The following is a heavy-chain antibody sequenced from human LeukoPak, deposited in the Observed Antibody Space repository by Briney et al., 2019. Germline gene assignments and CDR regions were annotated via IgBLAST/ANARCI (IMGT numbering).Heavy chain of an antibody. CDR2: IVPDSGGT. CDR3: ARLPHVAMYDLDS. J-gene: IGHJ4*02. V-gene: IGHV1-2*02. Sequence: GASVKVSCKASGYSFTSYYIHWVRQAPGQGLEWMGWIVPDSGGTNYAQKFQGRGAMTRDTSISTAYMELSTLRSDDTAVYYCARLPHVAMYDLDSWGQGTLVTVSS. D-gene: IGHD3-3*01. CDR1: GYSFTSYY.